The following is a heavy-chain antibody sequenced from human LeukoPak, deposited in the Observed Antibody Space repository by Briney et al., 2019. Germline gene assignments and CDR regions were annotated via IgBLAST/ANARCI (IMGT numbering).Heavy chain of an antibody. V-gene: IGHV3-30*04. CDR2: ISYDGSNK. CDR3: ARGLGGYYYDSSGPYYFDY. J-gene: IGHJ4*02. D-gene: IGHD3-22*01. Sequence: GGSLRLSCAASGFTFSSYAMHWVRQAPGKGLEWVAVISYDGSNKYYADSVKGRFTISRDNSKNTLYLQMNSLRAEDTAVYYCARGLGGYYYDSSGPYYFDYWGQGTLVTVSS. CDR1: GFTFSSYA.